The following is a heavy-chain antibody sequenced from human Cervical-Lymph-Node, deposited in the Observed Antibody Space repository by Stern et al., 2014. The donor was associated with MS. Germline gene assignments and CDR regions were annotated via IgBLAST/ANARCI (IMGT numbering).Heavy chain of an antibody. D-gene: IGHD6-13*01. CDR1: GGTFSKFP. J-gene: IGHJ5*02. V-gene: IGHV1-69*01. CDR2: IFPVFGTP. CDR3: ALSSETSDRWYSLGYDL. Sequence: VQLVESGAEVTNPGSSAKVSCKASGGTFSKFPSSWVRQAPGQGLEWMGGIFPVFGTPTYAQEFRGRVTITADVSTSTVYMELSSLRSDDTAVYYCALSSETSDRWYSLGYDLWGQGTLVTVSS.